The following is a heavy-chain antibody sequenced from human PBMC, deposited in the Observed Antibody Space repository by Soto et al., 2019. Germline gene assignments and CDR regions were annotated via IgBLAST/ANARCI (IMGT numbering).Heavy chain of an antibody. Sequence: QVQLVESGGGVVQPGRSLRLSCAASGFTFSSYAMHWVRQAPGKGLEWVAVISYDGSNKYYADSVKGRFTISRDNSKNTLYLQMNSLRAEDTAVYYCARDLGYFHCPDYWGQGTLVTVSS. J-gene: IGHJ4*02. D-gene: IGHD3-9*01. CDR1: GFTFSSYA. V-gene: IGHV3-30-3*01. CDR3: ARDLGYFHCPDY. CDR2: ISYDGSNK.